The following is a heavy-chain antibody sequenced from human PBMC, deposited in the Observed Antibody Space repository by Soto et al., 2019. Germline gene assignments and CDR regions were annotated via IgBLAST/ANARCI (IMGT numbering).Heavy chain of an antibody. D-gene: IGHD1-26*01. CDR3: AKGSLRFYSGSYYEFDY. J-gene: IGHJ4*02. CDR2: ISYDGSNK. Sequence: GGSLRLSCAASGFTFSSYGMHWVRQAPGKGLEWVAVISYDGSNKYYADSVKGRFTISRDNSKNTLYLQMNSLRAEDTAVYYCAKGSLRFYSGSYYEFDYWGQGTLVTVSS. V-gene: IGHV3-30*18. CDR1: GFTFSSYG.